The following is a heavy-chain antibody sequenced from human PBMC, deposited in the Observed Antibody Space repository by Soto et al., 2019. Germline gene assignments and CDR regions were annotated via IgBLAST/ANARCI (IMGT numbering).Heavy chain of an antibody. V-gene: IGHV3-30*18. CDR1: GFTFSSYG. Sequence: QVQLVESGGGVVQPGRSLRLSCAASGFTFSSYGMHWVRQAPGKGLEWVAVISYDGSNKYYADSVKGRFTISRDNSKNTLYLQMNSLRAEDTAVYYCAKEGYYDILTGYVTPPDYWGQGTLVTVSS. D-gene: IGHD3-9*01. CDR2: ISYDGSNK. J-gene: IGHJ4*02. CDR3: AKEGYYDILTGYVTPPDY.